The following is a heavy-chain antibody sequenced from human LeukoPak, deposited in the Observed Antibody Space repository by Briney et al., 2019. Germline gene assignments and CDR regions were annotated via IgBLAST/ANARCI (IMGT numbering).Heavy chain of an antibody. V-gene: IGHV2-70*11. CDR3: ARSTAVTSYYYYYYYMDV. CDR2: IDWDDDK. Sequence: SGPTLVNPTQTLTMTCTFSGFSLSTSGMCVSWIRQLPGKALEWLARIDWDDDKYYSTSLKTRLTISKDTSKNQVVLTMTNMDPVDTATYYCARSTAVTSYYYYYYYMDVWGKGTTVTVSS. J-gene: IGHJ6*03. CDR1: GFSLSTSGMC. D-gene: IGHD4-17*01.